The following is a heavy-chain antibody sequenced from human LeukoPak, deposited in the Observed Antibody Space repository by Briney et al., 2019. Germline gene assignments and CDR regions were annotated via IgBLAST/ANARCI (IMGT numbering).Heavy chain of an antibody. CDR2: NSYSETT. Sequence: PSETLSLTCTVSGGSISSFYWSWIRQPPGKGLEYIGYNSYSETTSYNPSLKSRVTISIDTSKNQFSLKMTSVTPADTAVYYCARDKGLPQAFDIWGQGTMVTVSS. D-gene: IGHD5/OR15-5a*01. V-gene: IGHV4-59*01. CDR1: GGSISSFY. CDR3: ARDKGLPQAFDI. J-gene: IGHJ3*02.